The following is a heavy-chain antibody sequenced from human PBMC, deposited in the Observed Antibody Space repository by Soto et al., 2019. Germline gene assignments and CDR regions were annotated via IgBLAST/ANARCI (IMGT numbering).Heavy chain of an antibody. J-gene: IGHJ5*02. V-gene: IGHV4-61*01. CDR1: GGSVSSGSYY. Sequence: PSETLSLTCTVSGGSVSSGSYYWSWIRQPPGKGLEWIGYIYYSGSTNYNPSLKSRVTISVDTSKNQFSLKLSSVTAADTAVYYCARAGWFGELIVDWFDPWGQGTLVTVSS. CDR3: ARAGWFGELIVDWFDP. D-gene: IGHD3-10*01. CDR2: IYYSGST.